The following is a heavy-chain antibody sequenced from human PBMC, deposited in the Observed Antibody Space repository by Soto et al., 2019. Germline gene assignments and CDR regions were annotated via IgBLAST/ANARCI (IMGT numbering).Heavy chain of an antibody. CDR3: AKGQGFSAYYYGMDV. V-gene: IGHV3-23*01. CDR1: GFSFAGYA. J-gene: IGHJ6*02. D-gene: IGHD6-19*01. CDR2: ISGGGAST. Sequence: EVQLSESGGGLVQPGGSLRLSCAVSGFSFAGYAMSWVRQAPGKGLEWVSGISGGGASTHYAGSVKGRFTISRDNSGYTVYLQMNSLIAEDTAVYYCAKGQGFSAYYYGMDVWGQGTAVTVSS.